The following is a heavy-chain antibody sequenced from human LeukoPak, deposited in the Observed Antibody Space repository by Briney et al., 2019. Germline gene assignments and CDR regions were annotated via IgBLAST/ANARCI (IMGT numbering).Heavy chain of an antibody. CDR2: IYTSGST. CDR1: GGSISSYY. CDR3: AREGFNYDFAF. Sequence: SETLSPTCTVSGGSISSYYWNWIRQPAGKGLEWIGRIYTSGSTNYNPSLKSRVTMSVDTSKNQFSLKLSSVTAADTAMYYCAREGFNYDFAFWGQGTLVTVSS. V-gene: IGHV4-4*07. D-gene: IGHD3-22*01. J-gene: IGHJ4*02.